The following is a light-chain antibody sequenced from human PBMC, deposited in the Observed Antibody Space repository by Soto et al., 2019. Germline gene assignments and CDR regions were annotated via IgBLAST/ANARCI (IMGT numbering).Light chain of an antibody. Sequence: DIQMTQSPSTLSASVGDRVTITCRASQSISSWLAWYQQKPGKAPKLLIYKASSLDSGVPSRFSGSGSGTEFTLTISSLQPDDFATYFCQQYNSYSPKYTFGQGTKLEIK. CDR1: QSISSW. CDR2: KAS. V-gene: IGKV1-5*03. CDR3: QQYNSYSPKYT. J-gene: IGKJ2*01.